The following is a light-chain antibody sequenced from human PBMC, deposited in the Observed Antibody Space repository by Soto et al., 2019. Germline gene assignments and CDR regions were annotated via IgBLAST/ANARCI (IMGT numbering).Light chain of an antibody. Sequence: EIVMTQSPATLSVSPGERATLSCRASQSVSSNLAGYQQKPGQAPRLLIYGASTRATGIPARFSGSGSGTEFTFTISSLQSEDFAVYYCQQYNNWPPAWTFGQGTKVEIK. CDR1: QSVSSN. CDR2: GAS. V-gene: IGKV3-15*01. CDR3: QQYNNWPPAWT. J-gene: IGKJ1*01.